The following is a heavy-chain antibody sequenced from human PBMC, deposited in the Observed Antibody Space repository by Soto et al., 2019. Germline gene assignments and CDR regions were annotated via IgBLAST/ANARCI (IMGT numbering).Heavy chain of an antibody. J-gene: IGHJ6*03. CDR1: GGSISSYY. CDR2: IYYSGST. Sequence: SETLSLTCTVSGGSISSYYWSWIRQPPGKGLEWIGYIYYSGSTNYNPSLKSRVTISVDTSKNQFSLKLSSVTAADTAVYYCARVDVNYYMDVWGKGTTVTVSS. V-gene: IGHV4-59*01. CDR3: ARVDVNYYMDV.